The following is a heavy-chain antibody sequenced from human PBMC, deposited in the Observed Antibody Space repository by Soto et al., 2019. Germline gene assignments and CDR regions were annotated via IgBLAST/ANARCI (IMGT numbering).Heavy chain of an antibody. CDR2: IIPIFGTA. D-gene: IGHD6-19*01. V-gene: IGHV1-69*06. CDR1: GGTFSSYA. Sequence: SVKVSCKASGGTFSSYAISWVRQAPGQGLEWMGGIIPIFGTANYAQKFQGRVTITADKSTSTAYMEPSSLRSEDTAVYYCARDRQWLVQDYYYGMDVWGQGTTVTVSS. J-gene: IGHJ6*02. CDR3: ARDRQWLVQDYYYGMDV.